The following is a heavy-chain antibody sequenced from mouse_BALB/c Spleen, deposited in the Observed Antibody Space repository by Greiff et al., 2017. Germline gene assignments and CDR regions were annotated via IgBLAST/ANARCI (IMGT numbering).Heavy chain of an antibody. D-gene: IGHD2-4*01. CDR1: GFNIKDTY. CDR2: IDPANGNT. CDR3: ARGGSTMITTNY. V-gene: IGHV14-3*02. J-gene: IGHJ2*01. Sequence: EVKLQESGAELVKPGASVKLSCTASGFNIKDTYMHWVKQRPEQGLEWIGRIDPANGNTKYDPKFQGKATITADTSSNTAYLQLSSLTSEDTAVYYCARGGSTMITTNYWGQGTTLTVSS.